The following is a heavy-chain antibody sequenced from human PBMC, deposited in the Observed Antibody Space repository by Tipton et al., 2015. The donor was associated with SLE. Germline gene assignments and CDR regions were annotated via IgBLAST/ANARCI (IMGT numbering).Heavy chain of an antibody. CDR3: ARDTISPQTYDYGSGRVGYWDL. V-gene: IGHV4-31*03. J-gene: IGHJ2*01. D-gene: IGHD3-10*01. Sequence: TLSLTCTVSGGSISSGGYYWSWIRQHPGKGLEWIGYIYYSGSTYYNPSLKSRVTISVDTSKNQFSLKLSSVTAADTGGYYCARDTISPQTYDYGSGRVGYWDLWGRGTLVTVSS. CDR1: GGSISSGGYY. CDR2: IYYSGST.